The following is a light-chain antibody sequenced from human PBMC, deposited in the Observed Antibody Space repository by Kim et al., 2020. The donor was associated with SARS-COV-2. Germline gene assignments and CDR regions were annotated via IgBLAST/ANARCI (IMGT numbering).Light chain of an antibody. CDR2: YNS. CDR3: QVWDSSSDHRVV. Sequence: PGKRGRVSCGGNSIRSKSVNRYQQKSGQAPVLVICYNSDRPSRIPERISGSNSGNTATLTISRVEAGDEADYYCQVWDSSSDHRVVFGGGTQLTVL. V-gene: IGLV3-21*04. CDR1: SIRSKS. J-gene: IGLJ2*01.